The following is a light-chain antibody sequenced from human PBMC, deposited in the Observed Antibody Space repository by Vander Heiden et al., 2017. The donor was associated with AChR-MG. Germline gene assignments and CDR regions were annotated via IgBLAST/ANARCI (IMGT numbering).Light chain of an antibody. J-gene: IGKJ3*01. CDR1: QGISSA. CDR3: QQFNSYLLFT. V-gene: IGKV1-13*02. Sequence: AIQLTQSPSSLSASVGDRVTITCRASQGISSALAWYQQKPGKAPKLLIYDASSLESGVPSRFSGSGSETDFTLTISSLQPEDFATYYCQQFNSYLLFTFGPGTKVDIK. CDR2: DAS.